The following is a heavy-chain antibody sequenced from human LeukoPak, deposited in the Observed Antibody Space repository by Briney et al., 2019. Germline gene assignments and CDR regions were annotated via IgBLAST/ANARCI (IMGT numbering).Heavy chain of an antibody. Sequence: SGTLSLTCAVSGGSISSSNWWSWVRQPPGKGLEWIGEIYHSGSTNYNPPLKSRVTISVDKSKNQFSLKLSSVTAADTAVYYCARTGIYKEWFGELLAYNWFDPWGQGTLVTVSS. J-gene: IGHJ5*02. D-gene: IGHD3-10*01. V-gene: IGHV4-4*02. CDR2: IYHSGST. CDR1: GGSISSSNW. CDR3: ARTGIYKEWFGELLAYNWFDP.